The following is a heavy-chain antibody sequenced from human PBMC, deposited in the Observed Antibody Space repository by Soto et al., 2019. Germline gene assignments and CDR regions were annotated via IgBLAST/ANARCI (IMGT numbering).Heavy chain of an antibody. CDR3: LRDQLHWNEFADQ. J-gene: IGHJ4*02. CDR1: GFAFGSYW. D-gene: IGHD1-1*01. V-gene: IGHV3-74*01. CDR2: ISQDGAIA. Sequence: VQLVESGGGLVQPGGSLRLSCAASGFAFGSYWMHWVRQAPGKGLVWVSRISQDGAIATQADSVKGRFTISRDNAKNKLFLKMNSLRADDTAFYYCLRDQLHWNEFADQWGQGTLVTVSS.